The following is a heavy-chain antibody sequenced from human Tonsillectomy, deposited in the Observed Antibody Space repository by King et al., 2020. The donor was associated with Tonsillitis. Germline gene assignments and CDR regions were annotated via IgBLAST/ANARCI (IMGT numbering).Heavy chain of an antibody. Sequence: VQLQESGPGLVKPSETLSLTCTVSGGSISSYYWSWIRQPPGKGLEWIGYIYYSGSTNYNPSLKSRVTISVDTSKNQFSLKLSSVTAADTAVYYCARGEEGCSSTSCYGEFDYWGRGTLVTVSS. J-gene: IGHJ4*02. V-gene: IGHV4-59*01. CDR2: IYYSGST. CDR3: ARGEEGCSSTSCYGEFDY. CDR1: GGSISSYY. D-gene: IGHD2-2*01.